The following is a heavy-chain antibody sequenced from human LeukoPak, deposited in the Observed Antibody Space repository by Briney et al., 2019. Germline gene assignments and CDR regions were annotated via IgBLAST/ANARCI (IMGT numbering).Heavy chain of an antibody. CDR1: GFTFDTYW. CDR2: IKQDGSEV. D-gene: IGHD3-22*01. CDR3: ARELPPVVNFYFDS. V-gene: IGHV3-7*01. Sequence: GGSLRLSCAASGFTFDTYWMSWVRQAPGRGLEGVANIKQDGSEVYYVDSVKGRFTISRDNAKNSLYLQMNSLRAEDTAVHYCARELPPVVNFYFDSWGQGTLVTVSS. J-gene: IGHJ4*02.